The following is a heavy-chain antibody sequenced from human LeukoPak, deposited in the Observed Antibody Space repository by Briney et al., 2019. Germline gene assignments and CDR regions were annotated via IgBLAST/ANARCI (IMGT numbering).Heavy chain of an antibody. CDR3: ARGLDGDEMGGFDY. Sequence: SETLSLTCAVYGGSFSGYYWSWIRQPPGKGLEWIGEINHSGSTNYNPSLKSRVTISVDTSKNQFSLKLSSVTAADTAVYYCARGLDGDEMGGFDYWGQGTLVTVSS. J-gene: IGHJ4*02. CDR2: INHSGST. V-gene: IGHV4-34*01. D-gene: IGHD4-17*01. CDR1: GGSFSGYY.